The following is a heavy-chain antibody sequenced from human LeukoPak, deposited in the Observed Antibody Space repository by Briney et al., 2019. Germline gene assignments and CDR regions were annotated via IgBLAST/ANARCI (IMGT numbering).Heavy chain of an antibody. CDR2: IWYDGSNK. D-gene: IGHD5-12*01. Sequence: GGSLRLSCAASGFTFSSYGMHWVRQAPGKGLEWVAVIWYDGSNKYYADSVKGRFTISRDNSKNTLYLQMNSLRAEDTAVYYCARGEWLRAFDYWGQGTLVTVSS. CDR1: GFTFSSYG. V-gene: IGHV3-33*01. J-gene: IGHJ4*02. CDR3: ARGEWLRAFDY.